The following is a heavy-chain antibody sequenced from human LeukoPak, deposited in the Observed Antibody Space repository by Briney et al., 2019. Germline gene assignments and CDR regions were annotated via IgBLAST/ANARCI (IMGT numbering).Heavy chain of an antibody. D-gene: IGHD6-13*01. Sequence: GGSLRLSCAAPGFTFSTYAMSWVRQAPGKGLEWVSSISGSGTTSYYADSVKGRFTIYRENSKNTLFLQMYSLAADDTALYYCARHQTSYSSSSYTQDWGQGTLVTVSS. J-gene: IGHJ4*02. CDR3: ARHQTSYSSSSYTQD. CDR2: ISGSGTTS. V-gene: IGHV3-23*01. CDR1: GFTFSTYA.